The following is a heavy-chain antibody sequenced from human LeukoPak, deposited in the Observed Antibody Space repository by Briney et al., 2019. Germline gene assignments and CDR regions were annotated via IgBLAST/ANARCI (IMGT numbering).Heavy chain of an antibody. CDR1: GFTFSSYA. Sequence: GGSLRLSXAASGFTFSSYAMSWVRQAPGKGLEWVSAISGSGGSTYYADSVKGRFTISRDNSKNTLYLQMNSLRAEDTAVYYCAKDRALYYDFWSGYYQDDYWGQGTLVTVSS. CDR2: ISGSGGST. J-gene: IGHJ4*02. CDR3: AKDRALYYDFWSGYYQDDY. V-gene: IGHV3-23*01. D-gene: IGHD3-3*01.